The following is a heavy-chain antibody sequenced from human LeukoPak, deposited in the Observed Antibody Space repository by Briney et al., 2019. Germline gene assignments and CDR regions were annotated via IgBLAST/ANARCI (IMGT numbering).Heavy chain of an antibody. V-gene: IGHV3-48*03. CDR1: VFTFSRSD. D-gene: IGHD5-12*01. CDR2: ISSSGSII. J-gene: IGHJ5*02. CDR3: ARQSGPVGYSDYQNWFDP. Sequence: PGGSLRLSCAASVFTFSRSDMHWVRQAPGKGLEGGSDISSSGSIIYYADSVKGRFTISRDNAKSSLYLQMNSLRAEDTAVYYCARQSGPVGYSDYQNWFDPWGQGTLVTVSS.